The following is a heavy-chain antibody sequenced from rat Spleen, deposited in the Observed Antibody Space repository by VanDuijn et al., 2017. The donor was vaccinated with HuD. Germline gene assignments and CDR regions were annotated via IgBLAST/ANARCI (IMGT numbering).Heavy chain of an antibody. CDR2: ISYDGRRN. Sequence: EVQLVESDGGLVQPGRSLKLSCAASGFTFSDYYMAWVRQAPTKGLEWVATISYDGRRNYYRDSVKGRFSISRDNSKSTLYLQMDSLRSEDTATYYCAKVLSGSFDYWGQGVMVTVSS. CDR1: GFTFSDYY. D-gene: IGHD5-1*01. V-gene: IGHV5-29*01. CDR3: AKVLSGSFDY. J-gene: IGHJ2*01.